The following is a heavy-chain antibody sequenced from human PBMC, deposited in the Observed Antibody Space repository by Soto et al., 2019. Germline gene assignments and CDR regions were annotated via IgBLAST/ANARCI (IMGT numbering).Heavy chain of an antibody. CDR1: GYSFTSYW. V-gene: IGHV5-51*01. D-gene: IGHD2-2*02. CDR2: IYPGDSDT. J-gene: IGHJ5*02. CDR3: ARRVGYCSSTRCYTGWFDP. Sequence: LGESLKISCKGSGYSFTSYWIGWVRQMPGKGLEWMGTIYPGDSDTRYSPSFQGQVTISADKSISTAYLQWSSLKASDTAMYYCARRVGYCSSTRCYTGWFDPWGQGTLVTVSS.